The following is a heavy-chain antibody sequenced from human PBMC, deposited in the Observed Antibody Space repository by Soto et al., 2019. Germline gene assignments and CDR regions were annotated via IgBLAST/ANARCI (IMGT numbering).Heavy chain of an antibody. J-gene: IGHJ4*02. CDR3: ARDGPSSSGCYSQAFDY. V-gene: IGHV1-3*05. D-gene: IGHD3-22*01. CDR2: INAANDNT. Sequence: QVQLVQSGAEEKKPGASVKVSCKASGYIFSSDAMHWVRQAPGQRLEWMGWINAANDNTKYSQKFQGSVTITRDTSANTAYMELSGLRSEDTAVYYCARDGPSSSGCYSQAFDYWGQVTLVTVSS. CDR1: GYIFSSDA.